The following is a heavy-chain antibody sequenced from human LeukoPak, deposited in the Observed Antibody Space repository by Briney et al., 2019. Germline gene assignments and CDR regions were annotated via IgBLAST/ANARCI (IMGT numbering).Heavy chain of an antibody. D-gene: IGHD3-22*01. V-gene: IGHV4-34*01. J-gene: IGHJ4*02. Sequence: TSETLSLTCAVYGGSFSGYYWNWIRQPPGKGLEWIGEINHSGSTNYNPSLKSRVTISVDTSKNQFSLRLSSVTAADTAVYYCARDLSSGYYRYYFDYWGQGTLVTVSS. CDR3: ARDLSSGYYRYYFDY. CDR2: INHSGST. CDR1: GGSFSGYY.